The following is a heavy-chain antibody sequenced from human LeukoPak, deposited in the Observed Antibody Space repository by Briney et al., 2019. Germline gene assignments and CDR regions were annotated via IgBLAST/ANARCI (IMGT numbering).Heavy chain of an antibody. CDR3: ARVRLRRVIDY. Sequence: VGSLRLSCAASGFTVSSNYMSWVRQAPGKGLEWVSVIYSGGSTYYADSVKGRFTISRDNSKNTLYLQMNSLRAEDTAAYYCARVRLRRVIDYWGQGTLVTVPS. J-gene: IGHJ4*02. CDR2: IYSGGST. CDR1: GFTVSSNY. D-gene: IGHD4-17*01. V-gene: IGHV3-53*01.